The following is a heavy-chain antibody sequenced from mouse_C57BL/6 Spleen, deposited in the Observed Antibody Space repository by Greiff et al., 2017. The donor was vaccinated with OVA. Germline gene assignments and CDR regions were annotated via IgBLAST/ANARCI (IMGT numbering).Heavy chain of an antibody. V-gene: IGHV1-50*01. Sequence: QVQLQQPGAELVKPGASVKLSCKASGYTFTSYWMQWVKQRPGQGLEWIGEIDPSDSYTNYNQKFKGKATLTVDTSSSTAYMQLSSLTSEDSAVYYCARKPTVVAKDDYWGQGTTLTVSS. D-gene: IGHD1-1*01. CDR1: GYTFTSYW. CDR3: ARKPTVVAKDDY. CDR2: IDPSDSYT. J-gene: IGHJ2*01.